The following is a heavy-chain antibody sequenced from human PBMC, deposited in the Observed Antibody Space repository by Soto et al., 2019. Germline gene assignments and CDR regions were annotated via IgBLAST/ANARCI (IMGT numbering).Heavy chain of an antibody. CDR1: GFTFSSYA. V-gene: IGHV3-23*01. D-gene: IGHD6-13*01. CDR3: AKGHSSSQVILGDWFDR. Sequence: EVQLLESGGGLVQPGGSLRLSCAASGFTFSSYAMSWVRQAPGKGLEWVSAISGSGGSTYYADSVKGRFTISSDNYENTLYLQMNSLRAEDTAEYYCAKGHSSSQVILGDWFDRWGQGTLVTVSS. J-gene: IGHJ5*02. CDR2: ISGSGGST.